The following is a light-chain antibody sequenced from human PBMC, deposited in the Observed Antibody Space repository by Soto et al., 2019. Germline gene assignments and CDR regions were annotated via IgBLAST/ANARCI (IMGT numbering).Light chain of an antibody. CDR3: QQYGTSPPAT. J-gene: IGKJ1*01. V-gene: IGKV3-20*01. CDR2: GAS. CDR1: QSVSSTY. Sequence: ELVLTQSPGTLSLSPGERATLSCRASQSVSSTYLAWYQQKLGQAPRLLIYGASSRATGIPDRFSVSGSGTYFTLTISRLEPEDFAVYYCQQYGTSPPATFGQGTKVVVK.